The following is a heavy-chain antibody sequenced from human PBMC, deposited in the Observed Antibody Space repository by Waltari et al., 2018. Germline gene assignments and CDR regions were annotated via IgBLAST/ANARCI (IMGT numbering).Heavy chain of an antibody. D-gene: IGHD2-15*01. CDR3: ARAGYCSGGSCSPRDDY. J-gene: IGHJ4*02. V-gene: IGHV4-59*01. CDR2: IYYSGST. CDR1: GGSISRYY. Sequence: QVQLQESGPGLVKPSETLSLPCTVSGGSISRYYWSWIRQPPGKGLGWSGYIYYSGSTNYTPALKRGVTIAVDTSKNQFSMKLSSVTAADTAVYYCARAGYCSGGSCSPRDDYWGQGTLVTVSS.